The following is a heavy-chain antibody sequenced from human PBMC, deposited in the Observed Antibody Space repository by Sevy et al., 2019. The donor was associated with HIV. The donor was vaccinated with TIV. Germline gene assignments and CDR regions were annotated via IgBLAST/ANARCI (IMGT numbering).Heavy chain of an antibody. CDR1: GYTFTSYG. J-gene: IGHJ4*02. CDR3: ARDPALYDFWGGYQHYFDY. D-gene: IGHD3-3*01. CDR2: ISAYNGNT. V-gene: IGHV1-18*01. Sequence: ASVKVSCKASGYTFTSYGISWVRQAPGQGLEWMGWISAYNGNTNYAQKLQGRVTMTTDTSTSTAYMELRSLRSDDTAVYYCARDPALYDFWGGYQHYFDYWGQGTLVTVSS.